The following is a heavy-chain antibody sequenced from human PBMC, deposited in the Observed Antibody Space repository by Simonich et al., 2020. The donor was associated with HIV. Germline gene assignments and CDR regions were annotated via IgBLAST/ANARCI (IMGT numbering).Heavy chain of an antibody. V-gene: IGHV4-34*01. J-gene: IGHJ2*01. D-gene: IGHD3-22*01. CDR1: GGSFSGYY. Sequence: QVQLQQWGAGLLKPSETLSRTCAVYGGSFSGYYWSWIRQPPGKGVEWIGEIKHSGTTNDNPSLKSRVTISVDTSKNQFSLKLSSVTAADTAVYYCARHSASYDSSGRRYFDLWGRGTLVTVFS. CDR2: IKHSGTT. CDR3: ARHSASYDSSGRRYFDL.